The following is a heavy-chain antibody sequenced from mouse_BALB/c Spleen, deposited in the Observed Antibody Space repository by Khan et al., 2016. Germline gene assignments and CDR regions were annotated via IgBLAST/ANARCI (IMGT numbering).Heavy chain of an antibody. J-gene: IGHJ2*01. D-gene: IGHD3-1*01. CDR3: ATSTSGYWYYFDY. CDR2: IHYSGST. CDR1: GYSIPSHYS. Sequence: EVQLQESGPDLVKPSQSLSLTCTVTGYSIPSHYSWHWIRHFPGNKLEWMGYIHYSGSTNYNPSLNNRISITRDTSKNQFFLQLNSVTTEDTATXYCATSTSGYWYYFDYWGQGTTLTVSS. V-gene: IGHV3-1*02.